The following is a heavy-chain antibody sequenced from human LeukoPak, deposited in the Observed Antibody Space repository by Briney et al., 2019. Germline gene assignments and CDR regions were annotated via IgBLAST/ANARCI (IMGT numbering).Heavy chain of an antibody. D-gene: IGHD1-14*01. V-gene: IGHV3-48*03. CDR1: GFTFSSYE. CDR2: ISSSGSTI. CDR3: ARESSPEDAFDI. Sequence: GGSLRLSCAASGFTFSSYEMNWVRQPPGKGLEWVSYISSSGSTIYYADSMKGRFTISRDNAKNSLYLQMNSLRAEDTAVYYCARESSPEDAFDIWGQGTMVTVSS. J-gene: IGHJ3*02.